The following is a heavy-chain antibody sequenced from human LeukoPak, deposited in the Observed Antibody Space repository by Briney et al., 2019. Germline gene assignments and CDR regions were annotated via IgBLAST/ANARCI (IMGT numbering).Heavy chain of an antibody. CDR2: INHSGST. CDR1: GGSFSGYY. J-gene: IGHJ3*02. Sequence: SETLSLTCAVYGGSFSGYYWSWIRQPPGKGLEWLGEINHSGSTNYNPSLKSRVTISVDTSKNQFSLKLSSVTAADTALYYCARGYYYDTSGPGGNAFDIWGQGTMVTVSS. CDR3: ARGYYYDTSGPGGNAFDI. D-gene: IGHD3-22*01. V-gene: IGHV4-34*01.